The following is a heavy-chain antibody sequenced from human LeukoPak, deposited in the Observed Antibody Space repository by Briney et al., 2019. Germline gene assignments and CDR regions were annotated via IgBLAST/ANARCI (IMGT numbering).Heavy chain of an antibody. CDR3: AKNPLTITLYYYMDV. CDR2: IRYDGSNK. J-gene: IGHJ6*03. CDR1: GFTFSSYG. Sequence: GGSLRLSCAASGFTFSSYGMHWVRQAPGKGLEWVAFIRYDGSNKYYADSVKGRFTISRDNSKNTLYLQMNSLRAEDTAVYYCAKNPLTITLYYYMDVWGKGTTVTVSS. V-gene: IGHV3-30*02. D-gene: IGHD5-12*01.